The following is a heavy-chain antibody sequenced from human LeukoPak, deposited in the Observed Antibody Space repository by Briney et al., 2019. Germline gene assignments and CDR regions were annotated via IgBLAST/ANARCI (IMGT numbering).Heavy chain of an antibody. CDR2: INSDGSST. V-gene: IGHV3-74*01. Sequence: GGSLILPCAASGFTFSTYWMHWVRQAPGKGLVWVSRINSDGSSTSYADSVKGRFTISRDNAKNTLYLQMNSLRAEDTAVYYCARAYGGPDYWGQGTLVTVSS. D-gene: IGHD2-8*01. CDR1: GFTFSTYW. CDR3: ARAYGGPDY. J-gene: IGHJ4*02.